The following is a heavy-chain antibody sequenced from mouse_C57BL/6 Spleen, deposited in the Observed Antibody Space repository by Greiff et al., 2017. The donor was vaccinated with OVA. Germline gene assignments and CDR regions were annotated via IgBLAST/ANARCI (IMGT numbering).Heavy chain of an antibody. CDR2: IYPGSGNT. D-gene: IGHD1-1*01. CDR1: GYTFTDYY. J-gene: IGHJ1*03. CDR3: ARERATVVGYFDV. Sequence: QVQLQQSGAELVRPGASVKLSCKASGYTFTDYYINWVKQRPGQGLEWIARIYPGSGNTDYNEKFKGKATLTAEKSSSTAYMQLSSLTSEDSAVYFCARERATVVGYFDVWGTGTTVTVSS. V-gene: IGHV1-76*01.